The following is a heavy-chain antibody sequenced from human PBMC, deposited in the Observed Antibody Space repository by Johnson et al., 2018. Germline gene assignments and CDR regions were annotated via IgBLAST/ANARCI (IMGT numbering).Heavy chain of an antibody. CDR2: IRSKANNYAT. CDR1: GITFSGSA. CDR3: SRHYRGEYYSNLNSYMDV. D-gene: IGHD4-11*01. V-gene: IGHV3-73*01. J-gene: IGHJ6*03. Sequence: VQLVESGGGLVQPGGYLKLSCAASGITFSGSAIHWVRQASGKGLEWVGRIRSKANNYATEYVASVTGRFTISRDDSKNTTYLQMNSLKTEDTAVYYCSRHYRGEYYSNLNSYMDVWGKGTTVTVSS.